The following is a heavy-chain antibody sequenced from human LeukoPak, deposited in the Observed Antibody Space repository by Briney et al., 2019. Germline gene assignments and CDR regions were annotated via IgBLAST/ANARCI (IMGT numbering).Heavy chain of an antibody. Sequence: PGGSLRLSCAASGFTVSSNYMSWVRQAPGKGLEWVSAISGSGGSTYYADSVKGRFTISRDNSKNTLYLQMNSLRAEDTAVYYCAKRDYYGSGTHPNDAFDIWGQGTMVTVSS. CDR2: ISGSGGST. D-gene: IGHD3-10*01. CDR1: GFTVSSNY. V-gene: IGHV3-23*01. J-gene: IGHJ3*02. CDR3: AKRDYYGSGTHPNDAFDI.